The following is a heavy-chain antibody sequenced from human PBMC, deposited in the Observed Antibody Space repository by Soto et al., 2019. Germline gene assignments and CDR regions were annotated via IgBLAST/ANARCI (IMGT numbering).Heavy chain of an antibody. CDR2: IYYSGST. V-gene: IGHV4-59*01. CDR1: GGSISSYY. Sequence: LSLTCTVSGGSISSYYWSWIRQPPGKGLEWIGYIYYSGSTNYNPSLKSRVTISVDTSKNQFSLKLSSVTAADTAVYYCARVVPNYYDSSGYYYDTYFDYWGQGTLVTVSS. D-gene: IGHD3-22*01. J-gene: IGHJ4*02. CDR3: ARVVPNYYDSSGYYYDTYFDY.